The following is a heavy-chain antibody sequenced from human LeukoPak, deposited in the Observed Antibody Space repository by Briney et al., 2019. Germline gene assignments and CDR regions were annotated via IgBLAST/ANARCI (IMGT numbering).Heavy chain of an antibody. V-gene: IGHV3-48*02. J-gene: IGHJ5*02. CDR2: ISSSSNTI. CDR1: GFIFSSYS. Sequence: SGGSLRLSCAASGFIFSSYSMNWVRQAPGKGLEWVSYISSSSNTIYNADSVKGRFTISRDNAKNALYLQMNSLRDGDTAVYYCTTLSGFRFDPWGQGTLVTVSS. CDR3: TTLSGFRFDP. D-gene: IGHD1-1*01.